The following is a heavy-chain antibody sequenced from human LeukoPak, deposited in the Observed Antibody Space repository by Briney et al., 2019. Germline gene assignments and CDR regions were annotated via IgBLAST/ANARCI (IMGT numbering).Heavy chain of an antibody. CDR3: AKGPDNWIANFDY. Sequence: GGSLRLSCAASGFTFSSYGMHWVRQAPGKGLEWVAFIRYDGSNKYYADSVKGRFTISRDNSKNTLYLQMNSLRAEDTAVYYCAKGPDNWIANFDYWGQGTLVTVSS. CDR1: GFTFSSYG. V-gene: IGHV3-30*02. J-gene: IGHJ4*02. D-gene: IGHD1-20*01. CDR2: IRYDGSNK.